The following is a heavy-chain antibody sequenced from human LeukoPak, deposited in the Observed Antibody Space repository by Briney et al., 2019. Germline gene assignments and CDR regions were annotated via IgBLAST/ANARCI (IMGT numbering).Heavy chain of an antibody. CDR2: IDHSGNT. V-gene: IGHV4-34*01. D-gene: IGHD6-6*01. CDR1: DGSFSGYY. CDR3: ARGQVAARLAH. J-gene: IGHJ4*02. Sequence: SETLSLTCAVYDGSFSGYYCSWLRQVPGKGLEWIGEIDHSGNTNYNPSLKSRVTIPVDTSTNQFSLKLNSVTAADTAVYYCARGQVAARLAHWGQGTLVTVSS.